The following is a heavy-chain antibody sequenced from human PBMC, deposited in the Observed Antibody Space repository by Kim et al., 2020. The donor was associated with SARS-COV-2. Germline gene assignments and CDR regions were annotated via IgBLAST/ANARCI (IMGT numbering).Heavy chain of an antibody. CDR2: ST. Sequence: STYYADSGKGRFTISRDNPKNPLYLQMNSLRSEDTAVYYCAKRGLLASGRRGQGTLVTVSS. J-gene: IGHJ4*02. V-gene: IGHV3-23*01. CDR3: AKRGLLASGR. D-gene: IGHD3-10*01.